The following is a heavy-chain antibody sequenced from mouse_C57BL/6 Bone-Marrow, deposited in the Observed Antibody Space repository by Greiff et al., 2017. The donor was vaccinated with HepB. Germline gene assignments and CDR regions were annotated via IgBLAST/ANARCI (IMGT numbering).Heavy chain of an antibody. Sequence: VQLQQSGAELVMPGASVKLSCKASGYTFTSYWMHWVKQRPGQGLEWIGEIDPSDSYTNYNQKFKGKSTLTVDKSSSTAYMQLSSLTSEDSAVYYCARDYDDYFDYWGQGTTLTVSS. J-gene: IGHJ2*01. CDR1: GYTFTSYW. CDR3: ARDYDDYFDY. CDR2: IDPSDSYT. V-gene: IGHV1-69*01. D-gene: IGHD2-3*01.